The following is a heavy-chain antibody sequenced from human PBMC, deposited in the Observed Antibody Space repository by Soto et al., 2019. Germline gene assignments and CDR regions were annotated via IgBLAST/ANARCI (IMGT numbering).Heavy chain of an antibody. J-gene: IGHJ4*02. Sequence: PGESLKISCKGSGYTFTGYWIGWVRQMPGKSLEWMGIVYPGDSDIRYSPSFRGQVTISIDKSVSTAYLQWNSLKASDTAMYYCARALTGTIHPHYFDYWGQGTLVTVSS. CDR2: VYPGDSDI. D-gene: IGHD1-7*01. CDR1: GYTFTGYW. CDR3: ARALTGTIHPHYFDY. V-gene: IGHV5-51*01.